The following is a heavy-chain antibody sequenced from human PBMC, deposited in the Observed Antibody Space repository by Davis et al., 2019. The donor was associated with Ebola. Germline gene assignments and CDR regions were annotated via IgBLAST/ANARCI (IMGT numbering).Heavy chain of an antibody. Sequence: PSETLSLTCAVYGGSFSGYYWSWIRQPPGKGLEWIGEINHSGSTNYNPSLKSRVTISVDTSKNQFSLKLSSVTAADTAVYYCARRFLYYYDSTGGWFDPWGQGTLVTVSS. CDR2: INHSGST. CDR3: ARRFLYYYDSTGGWFDP. CDR1: GGSFSGYY. J-gene: IGHJ5*02. D-gene: IGHD3-22*01. V-gene: IGHV4-34*01.